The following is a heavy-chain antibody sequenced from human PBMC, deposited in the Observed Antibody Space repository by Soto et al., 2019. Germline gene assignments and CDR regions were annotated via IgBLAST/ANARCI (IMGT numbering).Heavy chain of an antibody. CDR3: GKSTGTTPGYYYYMDV. CDR1: GDSVTSHY. CDR2: MHYTGFS. V-gene: IGHV4-59*02. D-gene: IGHD1-7*01. J-gene: IGHJ6*03. Sequence: SETLSLTCSFSGDSVTSHYLTWIRQSPEKGLEWIGYMHYTGFSHYNPSLKSRLTISVDKSKNQFTLQLTSVTVADTAVYYCGKSTGTTPGYYYYMDVWGKGTTVTVS.